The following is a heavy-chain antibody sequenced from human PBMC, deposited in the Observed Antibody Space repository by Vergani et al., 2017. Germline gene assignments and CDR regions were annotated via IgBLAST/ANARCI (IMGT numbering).Heavy chain of an antibody. J-gene: IGHJ4*02. CDR3: VRDPDYSTFDS. CDR1: GFTFIAYS. V-gene: IGHV3-48*01. D-gene: IGHD4-11*01. Sequence: DVRLVESGGGVVQPGGSLRLSCAASGFTFIAYSMTWVRQTPGKGLEWISYIGVSDNSIYYADSVMGRFALSRDNARNLLFLQMNSLRADDSALYFCVRDPDYSTFDSWGQGTLVTVS. CDR2: IGVSDNSI.